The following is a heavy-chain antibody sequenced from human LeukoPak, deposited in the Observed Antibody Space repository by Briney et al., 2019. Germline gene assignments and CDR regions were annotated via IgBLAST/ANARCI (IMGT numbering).Heavy chain of an antibody. J-gene: IGHJ4*02. CDR1: GGSLSEFY. CDR2: IYHSGST. D-gene: IGHD3-9*01. Sequence: SETLSLTCAVSGGSLSEFYWNWIRQSPVKGLEWIGSIYHSGSTYYNPSLKSRVTISVDTSKNQFSLKLSSVTAADTAVYYCARHHQNYDILTGYYYYFDYWGQGTLVTVSS. V-gene: IGHV4-34*01. CDR3: ARHHQNYDILTGYYYYFDY.